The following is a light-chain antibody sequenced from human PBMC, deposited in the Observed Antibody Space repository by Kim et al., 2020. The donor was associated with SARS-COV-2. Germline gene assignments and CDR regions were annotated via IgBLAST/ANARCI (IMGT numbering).Light chain of an antibody. CDR2: GNN. V-gene: IGLV1-40*01. CDR3: QSYDSSLSGYV. J-gene: IGLJ1*01. CDR1: SSNIGAGYD. Sequence: QAVVTQPPSVSGAPGQRVTISCTGGSSNIGAGYDVNWYQQLPGTAPKLLIFGNNHRPSGVPDRFSGSKSGTSASLAITGLQAADEADFYCQSYDSSLSGYVFGSGTKVTVL.